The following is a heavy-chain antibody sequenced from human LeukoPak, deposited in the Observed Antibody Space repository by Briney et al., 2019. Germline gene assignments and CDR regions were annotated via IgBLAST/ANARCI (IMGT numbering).Heavy chain of an antibody. CDR1: GGSISSIIYY. D-gene: IGHD6-13*01. CDR2: IYSSGST. J-gene: IGHJ4*02. V-gene: IGHV4-61*05. Sequence: SETLSLTCTLSGGSISSIIYYWGWIRQPPGKTLEWIGYIYSSGSTNYNPSLKSRVTISVDTSKNQVSLKVNSVTAADTAVYYCASLYSSSWRFEYWGQGTLVTVSS. CDR3: ASLYSSSWRFEY.